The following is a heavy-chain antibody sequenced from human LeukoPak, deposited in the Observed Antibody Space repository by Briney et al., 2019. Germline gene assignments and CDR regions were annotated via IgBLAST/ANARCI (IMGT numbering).Heavy chain of an antibody. Sequence: PGGSLRLSCVASGLPIGDFAMHWVRQAPGKGLEWVSIISSSSNDIHYADSVKGRFTISRDNTKNSVYLQMNSLRDEDTAVYSCARGATADTRHLDYWGQGSLVTVSS. V-gene: IGHV3-21*01. CDR3: ARGATADTRHLDY. J-gene: IGHJ4*02. CDR1: GLPIGDFA. D-gene: IGHD2-21*02. CDR2: ISSSSNDI.